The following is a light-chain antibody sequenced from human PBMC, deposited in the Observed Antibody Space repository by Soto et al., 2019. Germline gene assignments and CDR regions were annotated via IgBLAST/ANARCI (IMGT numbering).Light chain of an antibody. V-gene: IGKV1-9*01. J-gene: IGKJ4*01. CDR2: AAS. CDR1: QGITSY. Sequence: IQVTQSPSSLSASVGDRVTITCRASQGITSYLAWYQQKPGKAPKLLIYAASALQTGVSSRFSGSGYGTDFALTISNLQPEDFASYFCLQHYTYPPTFGGGT. CDR3: LQHYTYPPT.